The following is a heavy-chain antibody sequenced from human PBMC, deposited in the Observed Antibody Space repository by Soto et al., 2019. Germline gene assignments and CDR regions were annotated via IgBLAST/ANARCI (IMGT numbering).Heavy chain of an antibody. CDR2: IYYSGST. D-gene: IGHD3-10*01. J-gene: IGHJ6*03. CDR1: GGSISSYY. CDR3: ARRGTGNNYYYYYYMDV. V-gene: IGHV4-59*08. Sequence: SETLSLTCTVSGGSISSYYWSWIRQPPGKGLEWIGYIYYSGSTNYNPSLKSRVTISVDTSKNQFSLKLSSVTAADTAVYYCARRGTGNNYYYYYYMDVWGKGTTVTVSS.